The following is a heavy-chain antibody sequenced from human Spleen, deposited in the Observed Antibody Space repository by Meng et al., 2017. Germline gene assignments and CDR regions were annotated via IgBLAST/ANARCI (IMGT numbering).Heavy chain of an antibody. D-gene: IGHD2-2*01. V-gene: IGHV4-59*11. CDR2: IYYSGST. Sequence: SETLSLTCTVSGGSISSHYWSWIRQPPGKGLEWIGSIYYSGSTYYNPSLKSRLIISVDTSKNQFSLRLSSVSAADTAVYFCARVRQVPAADAFDIWGQGTMVTVSS. J-gene: IGHJ3*02. CDR3: ARVRQVPAADAFDI. CDR1: GGSISSHY.